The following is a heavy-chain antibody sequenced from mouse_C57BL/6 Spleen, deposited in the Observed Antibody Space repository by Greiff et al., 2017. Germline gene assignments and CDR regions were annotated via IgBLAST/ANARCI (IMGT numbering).Heavy chain of an antibody. D-gene: IGHD1-1*01. J-gene: IGHJ2*01. CDR3: ASIYYYGSSYLDY. CDR2: ISSGGSYT. V-gene: IGHV5-6*02. Sequence: DVKLVESGGDLVKPGGSLKLSCAASGFTFSSYGMSWVRQTPDKRLEWVATISSGGSYTYYPDSVKGRFTISRDNAKNTLYLQMSSLKSEDTAMYYCASIYYYGSSYLDYWGQGTTLTVSS. CDR1: GFTFSSYG.